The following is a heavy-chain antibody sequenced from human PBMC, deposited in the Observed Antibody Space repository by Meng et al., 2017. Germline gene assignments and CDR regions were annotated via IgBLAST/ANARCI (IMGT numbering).Heavy chain of an antibody. D-gene: IGHD3-10*01. CDR1: GGTFSSYT. J-gene: IGHJ4*02. Sequence: SVKVSCKASGGTFSSYTISWVRQAPGQGLEWMERIIPILGIANYAQKFQGRVTITADKSTSTAYMELSSLGSEDTAVYYCASHYYGSGSYYYWGQGTLVTVSS. CDR3: ASHYYGSGSYYY. CDR2: IIPILGIA. V-gene: IGHV1-69*02.